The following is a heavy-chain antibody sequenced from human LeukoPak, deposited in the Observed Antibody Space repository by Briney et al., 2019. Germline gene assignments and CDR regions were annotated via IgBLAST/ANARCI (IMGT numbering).Heavy chain of an antibody. D-gene: IGHD3-3*01. V-gene: IGHV4-59*08. CDR3: ARSYYDFWSGYFDY. Sequence: PSETLSLTCTISGGSINNYYRSWIRQPPGKGLEWIGYIYYSGGTNYNPSLNSRVNISLDTSKNQFSLRLNSVTAADTAVYYCARSYYDFWSGYFDYWGQGTLVTVSS. CDR1: GGSINNYY. J-gene: IGHJ4*02. CDR2: IYYSGGT.